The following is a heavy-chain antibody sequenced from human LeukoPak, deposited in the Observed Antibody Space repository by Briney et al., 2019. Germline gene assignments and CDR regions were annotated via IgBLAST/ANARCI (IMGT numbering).Heavy chain of an antibody. D-gene: IGHD3-3*01. CDR1: GYTFTGYY. V-gene: IGHV1-2*02. Sequence: ASVKVSCKASGYTFTGYYMHWVRQAPGQGLEWMGWINPNSGGTNYAQKVQGRVTMTRDTSISTAYMELSRLRSDDTAVYYCARGYDFWSGSPYYFDYWGQGTLVTVSS. CDR3: ARGYDFWSGSPYYFDY. J-gene: IGHJ4*02. CDR2: INPNSGGT.